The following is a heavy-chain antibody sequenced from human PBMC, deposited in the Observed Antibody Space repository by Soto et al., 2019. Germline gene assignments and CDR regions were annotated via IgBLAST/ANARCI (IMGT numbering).Heavy chain of an antibody. CDR3: AKTVATPFGWFDP. J-gene: IGHJ5*02. D-gene: IGHD2-15*01. CDR1: EITFISSA. V-gene: IGHV3-23*01. CDR2: ISGSGAIT. Sequence: EVLLLESGGGLVQPAESLRLSCAASEITFISSAMNWVRQAPAKGMERVSSISGSGAITHYADSVEGRFTISRDNSKDPMYLKMHPLRAEGTAIYSCAKTVATPFGWFDPWGQGTLVSV.